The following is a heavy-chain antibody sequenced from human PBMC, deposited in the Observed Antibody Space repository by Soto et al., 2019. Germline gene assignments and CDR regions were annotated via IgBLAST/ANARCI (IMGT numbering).Heavy chain of an antibody. CDR3: ARDGSYYGMDV. CDR2: ISAYNGNT. V-gene: IGHV1-18*04. CDR1: GYTFTSYG. J-gene: IGHJ6*02. D-gene: IGHD1-26*01. Sequence: SLKVSCKSSGYTFTSYGIICVRQAPGQGLEWMGWISAYNGNTNYAQKLQGRVTMTTDTSTSTAYMELRSLRSDDTAVYYCARDGSYYGMDVWGQGTTVTVSS.